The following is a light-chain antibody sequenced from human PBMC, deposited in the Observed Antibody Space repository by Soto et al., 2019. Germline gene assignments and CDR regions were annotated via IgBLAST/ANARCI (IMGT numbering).Light chain of an antibody. CDR3: QQYNSYPIT. V-gene: IGKV1-5*01. CDR2: DAS. CDR1: QSISSW. J-gene: IGKJ5*01. Sequence: DIQMTQSPSTLSASVGDRVTITCLASQSISSWLAWYQQKPGKAPKLLIYDASSLESGVPSRFSGSGSGTKFTLTISSLRPDDFATYYCQQYNSYPITFGQGTRLEIK.